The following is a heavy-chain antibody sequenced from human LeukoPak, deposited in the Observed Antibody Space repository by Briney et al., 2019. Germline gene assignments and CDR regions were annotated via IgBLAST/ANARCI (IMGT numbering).Heavy chain of an antibody. CDR3: ARVDGFQFDY. Sequence: PGGSLRLSCAASGFTLSSYSMNWVRQAPGEGLEWVSSISSSSTYIYYADSVKGRFTISRDNAKNSLYLQMNSLRAEDTAVYYCARVDGFQFDYWGQGTLVTVSS. J-gene: IGHJ4*02. D-gene: IGHD5-24*01. CDR1: GFTLSSYS. CDR2: ISSSSTYI. V-gene: IGHV3-21*01.